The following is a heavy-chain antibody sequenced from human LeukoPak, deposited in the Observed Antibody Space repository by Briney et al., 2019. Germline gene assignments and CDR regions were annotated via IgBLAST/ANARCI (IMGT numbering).Heavy chain of an antibody. V-gene: IGHV1-69*04. CDR3: ARDAVEVVPAAMYYNWFDP. J-gene: IGHJ5*02. CDR1: GGTFSSYA. CDR2: IIPIFGIT. Sequence: SVKVSCKCSGGTFSSYAYYWVRQAPGQGHEWMGRIIPIFGITNYAQKFQGRVTITADKSTSTAYMAMSSLRSEDTAVYYCARDAVEVVPAAMYYNWFDPWGQGTLVTVSS. D-gene: IGHD2-2*01.